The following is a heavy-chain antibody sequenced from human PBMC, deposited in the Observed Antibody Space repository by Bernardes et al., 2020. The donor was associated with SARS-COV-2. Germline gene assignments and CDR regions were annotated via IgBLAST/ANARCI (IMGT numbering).Heavy chain of an antibody. CDR3: AHRARSAPFDY. J-gene: IGHJ4*02. CDR1: GFSLTTRGVG. CDR2: IFWDDDK. Sequence: SVPTLVKPTQTLTLTCTFSGFSLTTRGVGVGWIRQPPGRALQCLALIFWDDDKRYSPSLKSRLTITKDTSKNQVLLTMTNMDPVDTATYYCAHRARSAPFDYWGQGTLVTVSS. V-gene: IGHV2-5*02.